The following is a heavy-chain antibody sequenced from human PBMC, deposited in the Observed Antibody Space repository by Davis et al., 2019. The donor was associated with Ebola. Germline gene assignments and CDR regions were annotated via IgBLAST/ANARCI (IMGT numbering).Heavy chain of an antibody. V-gene: IGHV1-24*01. D-gene: IGHD4-11*01. CDR1: GYTLTELS. Sequence: ASVKVSCKVSGYTLTELSMHWVRQAPGKGLEWMGGFDPEDGETIYAQKFQGRVTMFEDTSTDTAYMELSSLRSEDTAVYYCATDGPWVTTVTPSFDYWGQGTLVTVSS. CDR3: ATDGPWVTTVTPSFDY. CDR2: FDPEDGET. J-gene: IGHJ4*02.